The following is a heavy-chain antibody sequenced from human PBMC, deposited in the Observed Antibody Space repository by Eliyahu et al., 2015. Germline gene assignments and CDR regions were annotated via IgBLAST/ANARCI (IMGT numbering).Heavy chain of an antibody. J-gene: IGHJ4*02. CDR3: AHRKGGYDWDGGFFDF. Sequence: QITLQESGPTRVKPTQILTLTCTFSGFSLRXSGVGVGWIRQTPGKALEWLAVVYWDXDKRYNPSLRSRLTIAKDTSNNQVVLTMTNMDPVDTASYYCAHRKGGYDWDGGFFDFWGQGPLVTVSS. CDR2: VYWDXDK. V-gene: IGHV2-5*02. CDR1: GFSLRXSGVG. D-gene: IGHD5-12*01.